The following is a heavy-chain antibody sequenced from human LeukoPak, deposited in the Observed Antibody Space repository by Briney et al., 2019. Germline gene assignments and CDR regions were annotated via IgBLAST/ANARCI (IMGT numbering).Heavy chain of an antibody. J-gene: IGHJ4*02. CDR2: IYYSGST. CDR3: ARSRYCSGGSCDHSH. CDR1: GGSMSSYY. D-gene: IGHD2-15*01. Sequence: PSETLSLTCTVSGGSMSSYYWSWIRQPPGKGLEWVGYIYYSGSTNYNPSLKSRVTISVDTSKNQFSLKLSSVTAADTAVYYCARSRYCSGGSCDHSHWGQGTLVTVSS. V-gene: IGHV4-59*01.